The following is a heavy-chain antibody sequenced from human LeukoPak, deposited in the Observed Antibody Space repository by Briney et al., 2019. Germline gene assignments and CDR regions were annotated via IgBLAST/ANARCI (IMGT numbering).Heavy chain of an antibody. CDR2: ISSSSSTI. D-gene: IGHD1-26*01. J-gene: IGHJ4*02. CDR1: GFTFSSYS. CDR3: ARAVGAIDY. Sequence: GGSLRLSCAASGFTFSSYSMNWVRQAPGKGLEWVSYISSSSSTIYYADSVKGRFTISRDNAKNALYLQMNSLRAEDTAVYYCARAVGAIDYWGQGTLVTVSS. V-gene: IGHV3-48*01.